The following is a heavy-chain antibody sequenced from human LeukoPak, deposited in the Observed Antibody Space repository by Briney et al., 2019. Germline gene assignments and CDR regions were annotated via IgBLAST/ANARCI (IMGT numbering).Heavy chain of an antibody. V-gene: IGHV4-59*08. CDR3: ARPRGNSPFFAFDI. D-gene: IGHD4-23*01. J-gene: IGHJ3*02. CDR2: IYYSGST. Sequence: SETLSLTCTVSGGSISSYYWSWIRQPPGKGLEWIGYIYYSGSTNYNPSLKSRVTISVDTSKNQFSLKLSSVTAADTAVYYCARPRGNSPFFAFDIWGRGTMVTVSS. CDR1: GGSISSYY.